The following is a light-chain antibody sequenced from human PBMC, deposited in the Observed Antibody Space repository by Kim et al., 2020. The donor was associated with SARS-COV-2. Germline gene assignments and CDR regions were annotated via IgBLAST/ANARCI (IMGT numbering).Light chain of an antibody. CDR1: SHDIGSYTF. V-gene: IGLV2-11*03. Sequence: GPTVTVPSTGASHDIGSYTFDAWCHRHPGKDPKVMIYDVVKRPPGVPDRFSGYKSGNTASLTITGLQAEDEADYHCCSYAGSYMLLFGGGTRLTVL. CDR2: DVV. J-gene: IGLJ2*01. CDR3: CSYAGSYMLL.